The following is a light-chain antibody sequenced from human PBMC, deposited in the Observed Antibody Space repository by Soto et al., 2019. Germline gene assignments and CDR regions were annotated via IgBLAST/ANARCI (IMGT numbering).Light chain of an antibody. V-gene: IGLV2-23*02. CDR2: EVS. CDR1: ISDVGNYNL. CDR3: CSYVGGGIYV. J-gene: IGLJ1*01. Sequence: QSALTQAAPVSGSPGQSITISCIGSISDVGNYNLVSWYQHKPGKAPRLIIYEVSKWPSGVSNRFSGSKSGNTASLTISGLQAEDEADYYCCSYVGGGIYVFGTG.